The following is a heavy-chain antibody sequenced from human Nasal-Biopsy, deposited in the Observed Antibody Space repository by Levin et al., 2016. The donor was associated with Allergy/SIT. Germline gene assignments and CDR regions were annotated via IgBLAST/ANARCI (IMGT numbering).Heavy chain of an antibody. CDR1: GYTFRNYG. D-gene: IGHD1-26*01. V-gene: IGHV3-30*18. J-gene: IGHJ4*02. Sequence: GGSLRLSCAASGYTFRNYGMHWVRQAPGKALEWVAVISNDGSDEYYIESVRGRFTISKDNYKNMLYLQMTSLRAEDTAVYYCAKDLLSGRNHIGADSWGQGTLVTVSS. CDR2: ISNDGSDE. CDR3: AKDLLSGRNHIGADS.